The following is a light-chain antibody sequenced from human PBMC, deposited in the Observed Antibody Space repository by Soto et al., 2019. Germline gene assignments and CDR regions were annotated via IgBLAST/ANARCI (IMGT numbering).Light chain of an antibody. CDR2: GAS. CDR1: QSVTSSH. Sequence: EIVLTQTPGTLSLSPGERATLSCRASQSVTSSHLAWYQQKPGQAPSLLIYGASTRATGSPDRFSGSGSDPYFAPTTRSHHPEDFAMYYCQLDVSPYRYTFGPGTKVQIK. V-gene: IGKV3-20*01. CDR3: QLDVSPYRYT. J-gene: IGKJ2*01.